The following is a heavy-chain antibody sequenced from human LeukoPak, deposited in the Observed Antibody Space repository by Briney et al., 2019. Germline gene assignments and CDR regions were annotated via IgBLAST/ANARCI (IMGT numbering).Heavy chain of an antibody. CDR1: GYSFTSYW. Sequence: GESLKISCKGSGYSFTSYWIGWVRQMPGKGLEWMGIIYPGDSDTRYSPSFQGQVTISADKSISTAYLQWSSLKASDTAMYYCARTFTRDGYNYYFDYWGQGTLVTVSS. J-gene: IGHJ4*02. V-gene: IGHV5-51*01. CDR3: ARTFTRDGYNYYFDY. D-gene: IGHD5-24*01. CDR2: IYPGDSDT.